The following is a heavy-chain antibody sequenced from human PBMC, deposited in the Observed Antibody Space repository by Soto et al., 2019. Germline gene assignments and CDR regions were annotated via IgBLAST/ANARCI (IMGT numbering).Heavy chain of an antibody. CDR3: AREDYDRNWFDS. CDR1: GCYFGDYD. D-gene: IGHD3-3*01. CDR2: IRSDGRSA. Sequence: GGSLRLSWAASGCYFGDYDMSWIRQAPGKGLEWLSFIRSDGRSANYADSVQGRFTISRDNAKNSLYLQMNNLRAEDTAIYYCAREDYDRNWFDSWGQGTLVTVSP. V-gene: IGHV3-11*06. J-gene: IGHJ5*01.